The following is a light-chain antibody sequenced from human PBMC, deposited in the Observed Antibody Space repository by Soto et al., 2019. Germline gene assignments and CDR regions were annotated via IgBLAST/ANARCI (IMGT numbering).Light chain of an antibody. Sequence: EIVXXXXPXXLSLSPGERATLSCRASQSVRSTSLVWYQQKPGQAPRLLIYGASSRATGIPDRFSGSGSGTDFTLTISRLEPEDSAVYYCQQYGSSSWTFGQGTRVEIK. CDR1: QSVRSTS. V-gene: IGKV3-20*01. CDR3: QQYGSSSWT. J-gene: IGKJ1*01. CDR2: GAS.